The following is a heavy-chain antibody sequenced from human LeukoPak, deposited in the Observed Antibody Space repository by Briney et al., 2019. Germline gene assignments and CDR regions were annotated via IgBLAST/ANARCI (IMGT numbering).Heavy chain of an antibody. V-gene: IGHV3-23*01. CDR1: ALTFSSNA. CDR3: PKSGCCSGGSYYWYYYMDV. Sequence: GGSLRLSCAASALTFSSNAMSWVRQAPGKGLEWVSAISGSGGSTYYADSVKGRFTISRANSKTTPHLQMNSLRAEDTAVYCCPKSGCCSGGSYYWYYYMDVWGKGSTVTVCS. D-gene: IGHD2-15*01. CDR2: ISGSGGST. J-gene: IGHJ6*03.